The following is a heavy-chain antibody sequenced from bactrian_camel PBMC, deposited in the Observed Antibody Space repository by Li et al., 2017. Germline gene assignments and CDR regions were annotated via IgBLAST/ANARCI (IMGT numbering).Heavy chain of an antibody. CDR1: GLTSSTYC. V-gene: IGHV3S1*01. CDR3: AANWYPCEVDDPEHSYRW. Sequence: HVQLVESGGGSVQAGGSLRLSCAASGLTSSTYCMGWFRQAPGKEREGVAIIDPEGKADYATSVSGRFTISRDNAKEMLYLQMNNLKSEDTAMYFCAANWYPCEVDDPEHSYRWWGQGTQVTVS. CDR2: IIDPEGKA. D-gene: IGHD1*01. J-gene: IGHJ4*01.